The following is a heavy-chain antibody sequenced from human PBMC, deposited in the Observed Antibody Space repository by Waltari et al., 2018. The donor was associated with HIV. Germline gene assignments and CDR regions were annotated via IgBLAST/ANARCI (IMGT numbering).Heavy chain of an antibody. CDR3: ARGGGAAAGTVDY. Sequence: EVQLVESGGGLVQPGGSLRLSCAASGFPFTSYWMTWVRQAPGKGLGWVANIRPDGNDKYYVDSVKGRFTISRDNVKNSLYLQMNTLRAEDTAVYYCARGGGAAAGTVDYWGQGTLVTVSS. CDR1: GFPFTSYW. J-gene: IGHJ4*02. V-gene: IGHV3-7*01. CDR2: IRPDGNDK. D-gene: IGHD6-13*01.